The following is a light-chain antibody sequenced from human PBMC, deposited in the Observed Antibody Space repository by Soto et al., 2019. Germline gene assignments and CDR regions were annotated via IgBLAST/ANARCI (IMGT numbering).Light chain of an antibody. J-gene: IGKJ4*01. CDR3: QQYGSSPLT. V-gene: IGKV3-20*01. Sequence: EIVLTQSPGTLSLSPGERATLSCRASQSVSSDYLAWYQQKPGQTPKVLIYRASNRATGIPDRFSGSGSGTDFTLTISRPEPEDFAVYYCQQYGSSPLTFGGGTKVEIK. CDR2: RAS. CDR1: QSVSSDY.